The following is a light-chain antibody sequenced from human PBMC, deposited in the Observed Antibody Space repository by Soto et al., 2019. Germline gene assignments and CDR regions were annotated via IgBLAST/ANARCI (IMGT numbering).Light chain of an antibody. Sequence: IAMTQSPATLSVSTGERATLSCRASQSVSSNLAWYQQKPGQAPRLLIYCASTRATGIPARFSGSGSGTEFTLTISSLQSEDFAVYYCQQYNNWRTFGPGSMV. V-gene: IGKV3-15*01. CDR1: QSVSSN. CDR3: QQYNNWRT. J-gene: IGKJ1*01. CDR2: CAS.